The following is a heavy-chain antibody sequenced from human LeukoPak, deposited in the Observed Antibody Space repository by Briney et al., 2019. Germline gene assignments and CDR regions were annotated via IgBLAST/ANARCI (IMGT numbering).Heavy chain of an antibody. V-gene: IGHV1-18*01. J-gene: IGHJ4*02. CDR3: ARGTNYDSSGYYAD. CDR1: GYTFTSYG. CDR2: ISAYNGNT. Sequence: ASVKVSCKSSGYTFTSYGISWVRQAPGQGLEWMGWISAYNGNTNYAQKFQGRVTMTTDTSTSTAYMELRSLRSDDTAVYYCARGTNYDSSGYYADWGQGTLVTVSS. D-gene: IGHD3-22*01.